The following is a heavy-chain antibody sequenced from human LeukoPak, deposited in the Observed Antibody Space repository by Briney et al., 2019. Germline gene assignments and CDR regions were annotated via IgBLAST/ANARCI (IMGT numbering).Heavy chain of an antibody. CDR2: INPNSGGT. D-gene: IGHD3-22*01. CDR3: ARILSITIIVVPYDAFDI. CDR1: GYTFTGYY. V-gene: IGHV1-2*02. J-gene: IGHJ3*02. Sequence: ASVKVSCKASGYTFTGYYMHWVRQAPGQGLEWMGWINPNSGGTNYAQKFQGRVTMTRDTSISTAYMELSRLRSDDTAVYYCARILSITIIVVPYDAFDIWGQGTMVTVSS.